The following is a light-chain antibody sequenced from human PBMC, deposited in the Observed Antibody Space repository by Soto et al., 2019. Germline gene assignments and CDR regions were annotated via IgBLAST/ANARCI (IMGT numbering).Light chain of an antibody. V-gene: IGKV3-11*01. Sequence: IGLKQSPGAVSLSPGEGATLSCRASQSVSSYLLWYQQKPGQAPRLLIYDASNRATGIPARFSGSGSETDFTLTISSLEPEDFAVYYCRHPMNLPLTFAQGTRPEIK. J-gene: IGKJ5*01. CDR2: DAS. CDR1: QSVSSY. CDR3: RHPMNLPLT.